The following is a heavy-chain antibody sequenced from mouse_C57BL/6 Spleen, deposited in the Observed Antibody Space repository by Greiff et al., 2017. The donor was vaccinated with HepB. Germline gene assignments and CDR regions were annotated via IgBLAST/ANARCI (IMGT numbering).Heavy chain of an antibody. Sequence: QVQLQQPGAELVRPGTSVKLSCKASGYTFTSYWMHWVKQRPGQGLEWIGVIDPSDSYTNYNQKFKGKATLTVDTSSRTAYMQLSSLTSEDSAVYYCARSGYSNYGGYFDVWGTGTTVTVSS. CDR1: GYTFTSYW. CDR3: ARSGYSNYGGYFDV. V-gene: IGHV1-59*01. J-gene: IGHJ1*03. CDR2: IDPSDSYT. D-gene: IGHD2-5*01.